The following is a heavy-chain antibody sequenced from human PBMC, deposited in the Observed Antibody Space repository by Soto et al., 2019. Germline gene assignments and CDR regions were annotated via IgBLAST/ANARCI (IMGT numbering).Heavy chain of an antibody. CDR3: AREYGMDV. Sequence: QVQLVQSGAEVKKPGASVNVSCKASGYSFHTYAISWVRQALGQGLEWVGWISGYNGNTNYAQKFQGRVTLTTDTSTKTAFMELRSLTGDDTAVYYCAREYGMDVWGQGTTVTVSS. CDR2: ISGYNGNT. J-gene: IGHJ6*02. V-gene: IGHV1-18*01. CDR1: GYSFHTYA.